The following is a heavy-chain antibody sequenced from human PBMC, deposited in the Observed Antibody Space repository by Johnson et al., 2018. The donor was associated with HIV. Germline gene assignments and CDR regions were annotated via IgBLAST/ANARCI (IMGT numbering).Heavy chain of an antibody. Sequence: QMQLVESGGGVVQPGRSLRLSCAASGFTFSSYAVHWVRQAPGKGLEWVAVISFDGSNKYYTDSVTGRFTISRDNSKNTLFLQMNSLRPEDTAVYYCARGGVYSSPHDAFDVWGQGTMVTVSS. CDR2: ISFDGSNK. V-gene: IGHV3-30*14. CDR3: ARGGVYSSPHDAFDV. J-gene: IGHJ3*01. CDR1: GFTFSSYA. D-gene: IGHD6-13*01.